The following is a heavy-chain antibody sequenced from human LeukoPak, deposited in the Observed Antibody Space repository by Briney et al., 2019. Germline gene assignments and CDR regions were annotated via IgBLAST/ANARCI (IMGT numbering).Heavy chain of an antibody. V-gene: IGHV4-34*01. CDR3: ARGRKIVGGTWRPFDV. Sequence: PSETLSLTCAVYGESFSGYYWSWIRQPPGKGLQWIGEINHFGTTNYNPSLKSQVTILVDTSKNQLSLKLNSVTAADTAVYYCARGRKIVGGTWRPFDVWGQGTMVTVSS. J-gene: IGHJ3*01. D-gene: IGHD1-26*01. CDR1: GESFSGYY. CDR2: INHFGTT.